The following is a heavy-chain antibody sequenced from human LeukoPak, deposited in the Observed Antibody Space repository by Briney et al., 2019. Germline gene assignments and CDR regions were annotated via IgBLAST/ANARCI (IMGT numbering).Heavy chain of an antibody. J-gene: IGHJ4*02. CDR1: GFTFSSYW. D-gene: IGHD2/OR15-2a*01. Sequence: PGGSLRLSCAASGFTFSSYWMHWVRQAPGKGLVWVSRINGDGNSINYADSVRGRFTISRDNAKNTLYLQMNSLRAEDTAVYFCARDERGAYYFHTSDYLGYFDDWGQGTLVTVSS. CDR3: ARDERGAYYFHTSDYLGYFDD. CDR2: INGDGNSI. V-gene: IGHV3-74*01.